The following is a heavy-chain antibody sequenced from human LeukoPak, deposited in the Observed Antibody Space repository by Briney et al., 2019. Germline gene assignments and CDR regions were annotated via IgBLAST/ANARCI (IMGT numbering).Heavy chain of an antibody. CDR3: ARGGAYCSSTSCYLSWFDP. Sequence: SQTLSLTCTVSGGSISSGGYYWSWIRQHPGKGLEWIGCIYYSGSTYYNPSLKSRVTISVDTSKNQFSLKLSSVTAADTAVYYCARGGAYCSSTSCYLSWFDPWGQGTLVTVSS. CDR1: GGSISSGGYY. CDR2: IYYSGST. J-gene: IGHJ5*02. D-gene: IGHD2-2*01. V-gene: IGHV4-31*03.